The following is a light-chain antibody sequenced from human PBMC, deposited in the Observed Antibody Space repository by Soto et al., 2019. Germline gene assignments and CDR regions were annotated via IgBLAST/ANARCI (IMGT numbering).Light chain of an antibody. J-gene: IGKJ5*01. Sequence: IVLKQSPGTLSLSPGERATLSCRASQSVSNNYLAWYQQKPGQAPRLLIYGASNRATGIPDRFSGSGSGTDFTLTISRLESEDFAVYYCQQYSSSPSFGQGTRLEIK. CDR1: QSVSNNY. CDR2: GAS. CDR3: QQYSSSPS. V-gene: IGKV3-20*01.